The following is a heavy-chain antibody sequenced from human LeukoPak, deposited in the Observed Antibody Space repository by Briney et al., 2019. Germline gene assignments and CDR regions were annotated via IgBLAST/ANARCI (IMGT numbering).Heavy chain of an antibody. J-gene: IGHJ4*02. CDR1: GGSISSYY. CDR3: ARDGRFGELDY. CDR2: IYYSGST. D-gene: IGHD3-10*01. V-gene: IGHV4-59*01. Sequence: SETLSLTCTVSGGSISSYYWSWIRQPPGKGLEWIGYIYYSGSTNYNPSLKSRVTISVDTSKNQFSLKLSSVTAADTAVYYCARDGRFGELDYWGQGTLVTVSS.